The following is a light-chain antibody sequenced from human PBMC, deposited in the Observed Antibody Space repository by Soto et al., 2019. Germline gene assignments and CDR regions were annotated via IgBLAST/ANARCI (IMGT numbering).Light chain of an antibody. J-gene: IGKJ4*01. Sequence: EIVLTQSPGTLSLSPGERATLSCRASHSIGDYLAWYQHRPAQAPRLLIYDASKRATGIPARFNGSGSGTDFTLTITSLEPEDFAVYYCQQRSSWLTFGGGTKVDIK. CDR1: HSIGDY. CDR2: DAS. V-gene: IGKV3-11*01. CDR3: QQRSSWLT.